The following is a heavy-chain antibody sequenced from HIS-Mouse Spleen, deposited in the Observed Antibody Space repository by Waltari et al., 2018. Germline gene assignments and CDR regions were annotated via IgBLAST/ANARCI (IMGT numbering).Heavy chain of an antibody. D-gene: IGHD7-27*01. CDR1: GFTFSSYS. V-gene: IGHV3-21*01. Sequence: EVQLVQSGGGLVKPGGSLRLSVAASGFTFSSYSMTWVRQAPGKGLEWVSSISSSSSYIYYADSVKGRFTISRDNAKNSLYLQMNSLRAEDTAVYYCARRLLTGDAFDIWGQGTMVTVSS. J-gene: IGHJ3*02. CDR3: ARRLLTGDAFDI. CDR2: ISSSSSYI.